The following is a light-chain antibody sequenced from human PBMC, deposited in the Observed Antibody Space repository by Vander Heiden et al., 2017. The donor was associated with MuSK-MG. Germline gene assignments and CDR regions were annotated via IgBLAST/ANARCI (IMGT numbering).Light chain of an antibody. Sequence: QSALTQPASGSASPGQSITISCTGTSNDVGGWKDVSWYQQPPGKAPKLILFEVSNRPSGISSRFSGSKSGNTASLTISGLQPEDESDYYCSAFTNADTVLFGGGTKVTVL. V-gene: IGLV2-14*01. J-gene: IGLJ2*01. CDR2: EVS. CDR3: SAFTNADTVL. CDR1: SNDVGGWKD.